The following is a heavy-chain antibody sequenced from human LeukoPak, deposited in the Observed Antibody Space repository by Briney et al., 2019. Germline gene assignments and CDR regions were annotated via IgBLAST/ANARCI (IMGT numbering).Heavy chain of an antibody. J-gene: IGHJ3*02. Sequence: SETLSLTCAVSGYSISSGYYWGWIRQPPGKGLEWIGSVYHSGSTYYNPSLKSRVTISVDTSKSQFSLKLSSVTAADSAVYYCARAISGSYSRAFDIWGQGTMVTVSS. CDR3: ARAISGSYSRAFDI. CDR2: VYHSGST. D-gene: IGHD1-26*01. V-gene: IGHV4-38-2*01. CDR1: GYSISSGYY.